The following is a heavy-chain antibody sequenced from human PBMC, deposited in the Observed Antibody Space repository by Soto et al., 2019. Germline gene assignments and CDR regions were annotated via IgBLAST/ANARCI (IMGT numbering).Heavy chain of an antibody. CDR2: IIPIFGTA. Sequence: GASVKVSCKASGGTFSSYAISWVRQAPGQGLEWMGGIIPIFGTANYEQKFQGRVTITADKSTSTAYMELSSLRSEDTAVYYCARGSGDIVVLPAAIPGRRIYGMDVWGQGTTVTVSS. J-gene: IGHJ6*02. CDR3: ARGSGDIVVLPAAIPGRRIYGMDV. CDR1: GGTFSSYA. V-gene: IGHV1-69*06. D-gene: IGHD2-2*02.